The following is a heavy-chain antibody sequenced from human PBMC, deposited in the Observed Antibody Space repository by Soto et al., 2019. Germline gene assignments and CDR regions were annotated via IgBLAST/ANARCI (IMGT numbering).Heavy chain of an antibody. Sequence: VASVKVSCKASGGTFSSYAISWVRQAPGQGLEWMGGIIPIFGTANYAQKFQGRVTITADESTSTAYMELSSLRSEDTAVYYCARDGYQWSGYPLRRSGMDVWGQGTTVTVSS. CDR1: GGTFSSYA. CDR3: ARDGYQWSGYPLRRSGMDV. J-gene: IGHJ6*02. V-gene: IGHV1-69*13. D-gene: IGHD3-3*01. CDR2: IIPIFGTA.